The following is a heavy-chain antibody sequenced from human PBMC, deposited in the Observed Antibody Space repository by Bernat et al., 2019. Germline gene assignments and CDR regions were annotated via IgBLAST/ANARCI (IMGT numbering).Heavy chain of an antibody. D-gene: IGHD4-11*01. CDR2: ISYDGSSK. J-gene: IGHJ6*02. CDR1: GFTFSNYV. V-gene: IGHV3-30*18. CDR3: AKDIGTITRNYGMDV. Sequence: QVQLVESGGGVVQPGRSLRLSCTASGFTFSNYVMHWVRQAPGKGLEWVAVISYDGSSKYNADSVKGRFTLSRDNSKTTLYVQMNILRSEDTAVYYGAKDIGTITRNYGMDVWGQGTTVTVSS.